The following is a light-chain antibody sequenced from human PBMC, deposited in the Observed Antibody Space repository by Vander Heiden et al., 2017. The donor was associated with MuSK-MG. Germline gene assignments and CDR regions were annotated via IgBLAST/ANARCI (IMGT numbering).Light chain of an antibody. CDR3: QKYNRWPLA. Sequence: EIVLTQSPDALSVSPGERVTLSCRASQSVSSYLAWYHQRPGQSPRLLIHDASTRATGVPARFSGSGSGTEFTLTISSLQSEDIGVYYCQKYNRWPLAFGGGTRVEIK. CDR2: DAS. V-gene: IGKV3D-15*01. J-gene: IGKJ4*01. CDR1: QSVSSY.